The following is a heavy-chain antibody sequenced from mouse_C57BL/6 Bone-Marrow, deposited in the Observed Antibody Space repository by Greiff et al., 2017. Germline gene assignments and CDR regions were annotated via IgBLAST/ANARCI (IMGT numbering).Heavy chain of an antibody. Sequence: ESGPGLVKPSQSLSLTCSVTGYSITSGYYWNWIRQFPGNKLEWMGYISYDGSNNYNPSLKNRISITRDTSTNQFFLKLNSVTTADTATYYYARGGDYYGTDYFDYWGQGTTLTVSS. V-gene: IGHV3-6*01. J-gene: IGHJ2*01. CDR2: ISYDGSN. D-gene: IGHD1-1*01. CDR1: GYSITSGYY. CDR3: ARGGDYYGTDYFDY.